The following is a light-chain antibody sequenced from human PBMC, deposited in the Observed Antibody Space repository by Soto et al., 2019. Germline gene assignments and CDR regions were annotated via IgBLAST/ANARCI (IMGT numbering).Light chain of an antibody. V-gene: IGLV2-14*03. CDR2: AVT. J-gene: IGLJ1*01. Sequence: QSVPTQPASVSGSPGQSITISCTGTSSDIGGYNSVSWYQQHPGKAPKLIIFAVTYRPSGVSDRFSGSKSANTASLTISGLQAEDEADYYCSSFTSSITYVFGTGTKVTVL. CDR1: SSDIGGYNS. CDR3: SSFTSSITYV.